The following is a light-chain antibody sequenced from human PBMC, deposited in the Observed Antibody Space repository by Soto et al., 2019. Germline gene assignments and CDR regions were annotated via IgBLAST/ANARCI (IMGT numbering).Light chain of an antibody. CDR3: QQSYSTDH. CDR1: QGIGSC. V-gene: IGKV1-12*01. CDR2: AAS. Sequence: IQMTQSQSSVSASVGDRVTVTCRASQGIGSCLAWYQKKPGKAPILLIYAASSLQSGVPTRFSGIGSGTDFTLTISSLKPEYFATYYCQQSYSTDHFGQGTRLEIK. J-gene: IGKJ5*01.